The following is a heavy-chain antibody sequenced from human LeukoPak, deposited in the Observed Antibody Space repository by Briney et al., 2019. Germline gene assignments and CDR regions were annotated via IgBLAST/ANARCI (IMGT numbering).Heavy chain of an antibody. V-gene: IGHV4-4*07. CDR3: ARIRDYYYGMDV. D-gene: IGHD3-10*01. CDR2: VYPSGEK. J-gene: IGHJ6*02. Sequence: SETLSLTCSVPGSSISSYYYSWIRQPAGEGLQWIGRVYPSGEKNYNPSLKSRVTMSLDTSKYQVSLKLTSVTAADTAVYYCARIRDYYYGMDVWGQGTTVTVSS. CDR1: GSSISSYY.